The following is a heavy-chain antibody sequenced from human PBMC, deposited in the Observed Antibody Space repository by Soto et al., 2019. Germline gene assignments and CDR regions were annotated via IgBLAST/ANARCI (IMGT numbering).Heavy chain of an antibody. V-gene: IGHV3-23*01. D-gene: IGHD6-19*01. Sequence: GGSLRLSCAASIFNFRSYPMSWVRQAPGKGLEWVSTISPRGDNTYYAESVEGRFTISRDNSKNTLYLQMNSLRAEDTAVYYCAKVAGETYYYYYGMDVWGQGTTVTVSS. CDR2: ISPRGDNT. CDR3: AKVAGETYYYYYGMDV. CDR1: IFNFRSYP. J-gene: IGHJ6*02.